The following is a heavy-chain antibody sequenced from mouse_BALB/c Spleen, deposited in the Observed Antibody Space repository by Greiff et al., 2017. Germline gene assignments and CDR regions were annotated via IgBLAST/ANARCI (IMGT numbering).Heavy chain of an antibody. CDR1: GYTFTSYW. J-gene: IGHJ3*01. Sequence: QVQLQQPGAELVKPGASVKLSCKASGYTFTSYWMHWVKQRPGQGLEWIGEINPSNGRTNYNEKFKSKATLTVDKSSSTAYMQLSSLTSEDSAVYYCARVRDYPWFAYWGQGTLVTVSA. CDR2: INPSNGRT. D-gene: IGHD2-4*01. CDR3: ARVRDYPWFAY. V-gene: IGHV1S81*02.